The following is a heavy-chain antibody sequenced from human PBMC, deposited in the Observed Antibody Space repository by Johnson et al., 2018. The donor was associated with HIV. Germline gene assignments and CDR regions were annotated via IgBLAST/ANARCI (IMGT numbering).Heavy chain of an antibody. CDR2: INSDGSSK. V-gene: IGHV3-74*01. CDR3: AREPGLVAAFDI. D-gene: IGHD6-19*01. J-gene: IGHJ3*02. Sequence: MQLVESGGGLVQPGGSLRLSCAVSGFTFSSYWMHWVRQAPGKGLVWVSRINSDGSSKRYADSVKGRFTISRDNAKNTLYLQMNSLRAEDTAVYYCAREPGLVAAFDIWGQGTMVTVSS. CDR1: GFTFSSYW.